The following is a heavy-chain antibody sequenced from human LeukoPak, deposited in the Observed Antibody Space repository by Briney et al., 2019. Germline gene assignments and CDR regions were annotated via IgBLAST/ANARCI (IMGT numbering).Heavy chain of an antibody. CDR1: GFTFSTYW. Sequence: GGSLRLACAASGFTFSTYWMHWVRQAPGKVLVWVSRINSDGSGTTYADSVEGRFTISRDNAKNTLYLQMNSLRAEDTAVYYCARDHYGDYVFDYWGQGTLVTVSS. D-gene: IGHD4-17*01. J-gene: IGHJ4*02. V-gene: IGHV3-74*01. CDR3: ARDHYGDYVFDY. CDR2: INSDGSGT.